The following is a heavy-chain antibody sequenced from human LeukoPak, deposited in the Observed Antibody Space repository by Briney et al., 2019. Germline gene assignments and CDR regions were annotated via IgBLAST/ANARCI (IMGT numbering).Heavy chain of an antibody. CDR1: GFTFSSHW. J-gene: IGHJ4*02. CDR2: IKEDGSVK. Sequence: GGPLRLSCTASGFTFSSHWMTWVRQPPGKGLEWVANIKEDGSVKYYVDSVKGRFTISRDNTKNALYLQMNSLRADDTAVYFCARGSTWLLDYWGQGTLITVSS. CDR3: ARGSTWLLDY. D-gene: IGHD6-19*01. V-gene: IGHV3-7*03.